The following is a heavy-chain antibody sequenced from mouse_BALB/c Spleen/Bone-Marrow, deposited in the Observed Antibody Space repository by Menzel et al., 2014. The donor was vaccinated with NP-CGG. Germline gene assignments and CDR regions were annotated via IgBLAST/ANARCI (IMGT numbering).Heavy chain of an antibody. J-gene: IGHJ3*01. Sequence: VQLQQSGAELVRPGVSVKISCKGSGYTFTDYAMHWVKQSHAQSLEWIGVISTYYGDASYNQKFKGKATMTVDKSSSTAYMELARLTSEDSAIYYWAREGGNFPWFAYWGQGTLVTVSA. D-gene: IGHD2-1*01. V-gene: IGHV1S137*01. CDR3: AREGGNFPWFAY. CDR2: ISTYYGDA. CDR1: GYTFTDYA.